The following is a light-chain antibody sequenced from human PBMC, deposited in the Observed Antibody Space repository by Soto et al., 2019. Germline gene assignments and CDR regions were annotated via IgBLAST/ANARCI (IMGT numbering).Light chain of an antibody. Sequence: QSALTQPRSVSGSPGQSVTIFCSGTTNDVGAYNYVSWYQQHPGKAPKLMIYDVNKRPSGVPDRFSGSKSGNTASLTISGLQAEDEGAYYCCSYFGTYTPTWVFGGGTKLTVL. J-gene: IGLJ3*02. V-gene: IGLV2-11*01. CDR3: CSYFGTYTPTWV. CDR1: TNDVGAYNY. CDR2: DVN.